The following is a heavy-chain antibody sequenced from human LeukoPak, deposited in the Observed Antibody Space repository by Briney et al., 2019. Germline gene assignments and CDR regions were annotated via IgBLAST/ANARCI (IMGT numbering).Heavy chain of an antibody. CDR2: ISGSGGST. CDR1: GLTVSSYS. J-gene: IGHJ4*02. D-gene: IGHD1-26*01. V-gene: IGHV3-23*01. Sequence: GGSLRLSCVASGLTVSSYSMSWVRQAPGKGLEWVSAISGSGGSTYYADSVKGRFTISRDNSKNTLYLQMNSLRAEDTAVYYCAKFKRGSYYVYFDYWGQGTLVTVSS. CDR3: AKFKRGSYYVYFDY.